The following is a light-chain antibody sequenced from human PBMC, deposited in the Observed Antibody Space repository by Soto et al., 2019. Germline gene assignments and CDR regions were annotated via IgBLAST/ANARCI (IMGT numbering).Light chain of an antibody. Sequence: DIQMTQSPSTLTASVGDRVTITCRASQSISTWLAWYQQKPGKAPSLLIYGASSLKSGVPSRFSGSGSGTELTLTISSLQPDDFATYYCQQYRSYSFGQGTKVEI. CDR2: GAS. V-gene: IGKV1-5*01. J-gene: IGKJ1*01. CDR1: QSISTW. CDR3: QQYRSYS.